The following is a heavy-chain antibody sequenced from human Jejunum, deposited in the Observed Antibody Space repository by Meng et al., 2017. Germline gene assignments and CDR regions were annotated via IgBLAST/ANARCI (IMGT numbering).Heavy chain of an antibody. D-gene: IGHD2-21*01. CDR3: ASRPVGIRTYYFDC. J-gene: IGHJ4*02. CDR2: VFHSGTP. Sequence: QVQGQAAGSGRVTPSGTLSLTCAVSGGSITSTKWWSWVRQTPGKGLEWIGEVFHSGTPNYNPSLMSRLTMSVDKSKNQFSLNLTSVTAADTAVYYCASRPVGIRTYYFDCWGQGTLVTVSS. V-gene: IGHV4-4*02. CDR1: GGSITSTKW.